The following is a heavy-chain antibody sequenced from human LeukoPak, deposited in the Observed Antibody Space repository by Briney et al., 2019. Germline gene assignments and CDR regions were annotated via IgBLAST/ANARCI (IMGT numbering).Heavy chain of an antibody. Sequence: GESLKISCAASGFTFSSYSMNWVRQAPGKGLEWVSYISSSSSTIYYADSVKGRFTISRDNAKNSLYLQMNSLRAEDTAVYYCARDGYTNFDYWGQGTLVTVSS. CDR3: ARDGYTNFDY. CDR2: ISSSSSTI. J-gene: IGHJ4*02. CDR1: GFTFSSYS. D-gene: IGHD5-24*01. V-gene: IGHV3-48*01.